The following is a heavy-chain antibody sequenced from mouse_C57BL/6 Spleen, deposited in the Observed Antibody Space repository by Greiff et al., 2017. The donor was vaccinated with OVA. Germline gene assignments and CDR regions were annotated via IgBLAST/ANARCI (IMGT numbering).Heavy chain of an antibody. CDR2: ISSGSSTI. Sequence: EVQRVESGGGLVKPGGSLKLSCAASGFTFSDYGMHWVRQAPEKGLEWVAYISSGSSTIYYADKVKGRFTISRDNAKNTLFLQMTSLRSEDTAMYYCARESYDYVYAMDYWGQGTSVTVSS. CDR1: GFTFSDYG. V-gene: IGHV5-17*01. D-gene: IGHD2-4*01. J-gene: IGHJ4*01. CDR3: ARESYDYVYAMDY.